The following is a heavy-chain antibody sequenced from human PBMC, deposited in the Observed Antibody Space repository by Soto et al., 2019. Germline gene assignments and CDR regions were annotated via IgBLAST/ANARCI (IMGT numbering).Heavy chain of an antibody. V-gene: IGHV1-2*02. CDR1: GYTFTGYY. J-gene: IGHJ4*02. D-gene: IGHD6-13*01. CDR3: ARAGIAEAGIFLHYFDY. Sequence: ASVKVSCKASGYTFTGYYMHWVRQAPGQGLEWMGWINPNSGGTNYAQKFQGRVTMTRDTSISTAYMELSRLRSDDTAVYYCARAGIAEAGIFLHYFDYWGQGTLVTVSS. CDR2: INPNSGGT.